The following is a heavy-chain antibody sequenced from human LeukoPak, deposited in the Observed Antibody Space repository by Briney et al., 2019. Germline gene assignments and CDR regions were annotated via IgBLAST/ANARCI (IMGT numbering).Heavy chain of an antibody. D-gene: IGHD3-22*01. J-gene: IGHJ5*02. CDR2: VNHSGST. Sequence: SETLSLTCAVYGGSFSGYYWSWIRQPPGKGLEWIGEVNHSGSTNYNPSLKSRVTISVDTSKNQFSLKLSSVTAADTAVYYCARGPNTYYYDSSGYYSPWGQGTLVTVSS. CDR3: ARGPNTYYYDSSGYYSP. V-gene: IGHV4-34*01. CDR1: GGSFSGYY.